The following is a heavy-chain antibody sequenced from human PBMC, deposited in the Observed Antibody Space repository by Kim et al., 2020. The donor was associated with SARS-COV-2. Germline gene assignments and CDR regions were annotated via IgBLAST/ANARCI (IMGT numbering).Heavy chain of an antibody. D-gene: IGHD1-26*01. J-gene: IGHJ5*02. CDR1: GFTFSSYS. CDR2: ISSSSSYI. V-gene: IGHV3-21*01. CDR3: ARGYMGAVKRVHWFDP. Sequence: GGSLRLSCAASGFTFSSYSMNWVRQAPGKGLEWVSSISSSSSYIYYADSVKGRFTISRDNAKNSLYLQMNSLRAEDTAVYYCARGYMGAVKRVHWFDPWGQGTLVTVSS.